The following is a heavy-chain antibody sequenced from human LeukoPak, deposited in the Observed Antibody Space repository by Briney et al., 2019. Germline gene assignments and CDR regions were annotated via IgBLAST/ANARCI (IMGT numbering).Heavy chain of an antibody. CDR3: ARLWFGELAFDY. D-gene: IGHD3-10*01. CDR1: GFTVSSNY. V-gene: IGHV3-66*01. Sequence: GGSLRLSCAASGFTVSSNYMNCVRQAPGEGLEWVSVIYRGGNTYYAGSVKGRFTISRDNSKNTLYLQMNSLRAEDTAVYYCARLWFGELAFDYWGQGTLVTVSS. J-gene: IGHJ4*02. CDR2: IYRGGNT.